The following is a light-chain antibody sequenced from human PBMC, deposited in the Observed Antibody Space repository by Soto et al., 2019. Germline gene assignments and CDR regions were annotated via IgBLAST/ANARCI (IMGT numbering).Light chain of an antibody. CDR3: QHYGSSPSWT. Sequence: VLTHSPGSLSLSPGERATLSCRASQSVSGNFLAWYQHKPGQAPRLLIYDASTRLTGIPDRFSGSGSGTDFTLTISRLEPEDFAVYYCQHYGSSPSWTFGQGTKVDIK. V-gene: IGKV3-20*01. CDR2: DAS. CDR1: QSVSGNF. J-gene: IGKJ1*01.